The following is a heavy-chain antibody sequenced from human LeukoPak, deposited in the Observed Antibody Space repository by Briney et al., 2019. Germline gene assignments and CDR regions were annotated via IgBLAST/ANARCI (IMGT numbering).Heavy chain of an antibody. J-gene: IGHJ5*02. D-gene: IGHD3-22*01. CDR3: AKGDFIYYDTPLDP. V-gene: IGHV3-30*18. CDR1: GFTFSSYV. Sequence: GGSLRLSCAASGFTFSSYVMHWVRQAPGKGLEWVAVISYDGSNKYYADSVKGRFTISRDNSKNTLYLQMNSLRAEDTAVYYCAKGDFIYYDTPLDPWGQGTLVTVSS. CDR2: ISYDGSNK.